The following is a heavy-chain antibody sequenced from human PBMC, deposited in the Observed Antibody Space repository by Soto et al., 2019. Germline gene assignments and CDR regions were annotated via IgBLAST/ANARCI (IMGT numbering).Heavy chain of an antibody. CDR3: ARGPDSSGSFYY. CDR2: INHSGST. V-gene: IGHV4-34*01. CDR1: GGSFSGYY. D-gene: IGHD3-22*01. J-gene: IGHJ4*02. Sequence: QVQLQQWGAGLLKPSETLSLTCAVYGGSFSGYYWSWIRQPPGKGLEWIGEINHSGSTNYNPSLKRRVTISVDTSKNQFSLKLSSVTAADTAVYYCARGPDSSGSFYYWGQGTLVTVSS.